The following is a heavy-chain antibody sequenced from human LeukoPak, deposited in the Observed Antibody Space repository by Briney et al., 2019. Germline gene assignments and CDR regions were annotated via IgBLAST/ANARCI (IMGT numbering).Heavy chain of an antibody. V-gene: IGHV3-30*02. Sequence: GSLRLSCAASGFTFSSYGMHWVRQAPGKGLEWVAFIRYDGSNKYYADSVKGRFTISRDNSKNTLYLQMNSLSAEDAAVYYCAKSGSTSWYLDYWGRGTLVTVSS. CDR2: IRYDGSNK. CDR3: AKSGSTSWYLDY. J-gene: IGHJ4*02. D-gene: IGHD6-13*01. CDR1: GFTFSSYG.